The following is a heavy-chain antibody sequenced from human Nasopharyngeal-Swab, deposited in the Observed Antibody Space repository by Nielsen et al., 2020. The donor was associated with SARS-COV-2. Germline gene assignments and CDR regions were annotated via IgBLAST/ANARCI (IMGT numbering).Heavy chain of an antibody. Sequence: GGSLRLSCAASGFTFSSYSMNWVRQAPGTGLEWVSYISSSSSTIYYADSVKGRFTISRDNAKNSLYLQMNSLRDEDTAVYYCARDGLTYYDILTGYSWFDPWGQGTLVTVSS. CDR2: ISSSSSTI. CDR1: GFTFSSYS. J-gene: IGHJ5*02. D-gene: IGHD3-9*01. V-gene: IGHV3-48*02. CDR3: ARDGLTYYDILTGYSWFDP.